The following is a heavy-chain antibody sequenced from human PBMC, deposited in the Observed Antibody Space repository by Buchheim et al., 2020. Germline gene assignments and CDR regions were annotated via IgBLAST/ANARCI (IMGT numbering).Heavy chain of an antibody. CDR3: AKVWGDIAAAGNYYYYGMDV. Sequence: QVQLVESGGGVVQPGRSLRLSCAASGFTFSSYGMHWVRQAPGKGLEWVAVISYDGSNKYYADSVKGRFTIYRDNSKNTLYLQMNSLRAEDTAVYYCAKVWGDIAAAGNYYYYGMDVWGQGTT. V-gene: IGHV3-30*18. J-gene: IGHJ6*02. D-gene: IGHD6-13*01. CDR2: ISYDGSNK. CDR1: GFTFSSYG.